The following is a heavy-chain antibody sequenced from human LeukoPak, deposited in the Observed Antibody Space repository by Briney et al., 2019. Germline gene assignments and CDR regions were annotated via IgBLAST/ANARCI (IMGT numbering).Heavy chain of an antibody. CDR1: GGSISSAC. CDR3: ARGNYDCWSDYNGAFDC. D-gene: IGHD3-3*01. J-gene: IGHJ4*02. CDR2: IYYSGST. Sequence: SETLSLSCNVSGGSISSACWSWIRQPPGKGLEWIGCIYYSGSTNYNPSLKSRVTISVDTSRNQFSLKLSSVTAADTAVYYCARGNYDCWSDYNGAFDCWGQGTLVTVSS. V-gene: IGHV4-59*01.